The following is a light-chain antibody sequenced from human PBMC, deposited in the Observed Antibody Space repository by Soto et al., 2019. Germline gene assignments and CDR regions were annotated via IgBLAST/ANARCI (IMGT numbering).Light chain of an antibody. CDR1: SSDGGGDST. CDR2: DVS. CDR3: SSYTDSSTVI. Sequence: QSALSQPASVSGSPGQSITISCTGTSSDGGGDSTFYWYQQHPGKAPKFMIYDVSNRTSGVSNRFSGSKSGNTASLPISGLHAEDEADYYCSSYTDSSTVIFGGGTKLTVL. V-gene: IGLV2-14*03. J-gene: IGLJ2*01.